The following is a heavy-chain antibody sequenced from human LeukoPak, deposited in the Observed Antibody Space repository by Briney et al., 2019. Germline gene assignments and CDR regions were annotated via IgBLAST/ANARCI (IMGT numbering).Heavy chain of an antibody. CDR1: GYTFSNYG. D-gene: IGHD2-2*01. CDR2: IIPIFGTS. V-gene: IGHV1-69*13. Sequence: SVKVSCKASGYTFSNYGISWVRQAPGQGLEWMGGIIPIFGTSSYAQKFQGRVTITADEFTSTVSMDLSSLRSEDTAVYHCARLFTPRYCSTSSCYWKGWFDPWGQGTLVTVSS. CDR3: ARLFTPRYCSTSSCYWKGWFDP. J-gene: IGHJ5*02.